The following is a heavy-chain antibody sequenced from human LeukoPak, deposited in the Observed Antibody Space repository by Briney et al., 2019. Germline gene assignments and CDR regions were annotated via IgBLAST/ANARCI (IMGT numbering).Heavy chain of an antibody. Sequence: GGSLRLSCAASGFPFSSYGMHWVRQAPGKGPEWVAVISHDGSNKYYEDSVKGRFTISRDNSKNTLYLQMNSLSAEDTAVYYCAKDTSYYPAPFDYWGQGTLVTVSS. CDR1: GFPFSSYG. CDR3: AKDTSYYPAPFDY. J-gene: IGHJ4*02. CDR2: ISHDGSNK. D-gene: IGHD3-10*01. V-gene: IGHV3-30*18.